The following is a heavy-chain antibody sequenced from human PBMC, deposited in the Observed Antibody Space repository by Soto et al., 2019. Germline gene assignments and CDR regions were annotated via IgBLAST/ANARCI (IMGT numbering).Heavy chain of an antibody. CDR1: SGSFSNYV. CDR3: ARSGTGTVSLFYYYGLDV. V-gene: IGHV4-59*01. J-gene: IGHJ6*02. Sequence: QVQLQESGLGLVKPSETLSLTCTVSSGSFSNYVWSWIRQPPGKGLEWIGYILHSGSTIYNPSLKSRVTISVDTSKNQFSLRLRSVTAADTAVHYCARSGTGTVSLFYYYGLDVWAQGTTVTVSS. CDR2: ILHSGST. D-gene: IGHD1-7*01.